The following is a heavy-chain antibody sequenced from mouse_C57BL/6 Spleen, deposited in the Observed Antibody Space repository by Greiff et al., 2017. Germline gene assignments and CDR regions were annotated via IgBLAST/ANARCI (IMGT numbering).Heavy chain of an antibody. D-gene: IGHD2-3*01. J-gene: IGHJ2*01. CDR3: ARDWDDGYFFDY. V-gene: IGHV5-4*01. CDR1: GFTFSSYA. CDR2: ISDGGSYT. Sequence: EVQVVESGGGLVKPGGSLKLSCAASGFTFSSYAMSWVRQTPEKRLEWVATISDGGSYTYYPDKVKGRVTISRDNAKNNLYLQMSHLKSEDTAMYYCARDWDDGYFFDYWGQGTTLTVSS.